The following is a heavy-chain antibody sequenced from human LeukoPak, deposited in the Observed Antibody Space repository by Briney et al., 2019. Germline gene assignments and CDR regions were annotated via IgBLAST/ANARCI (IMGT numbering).Heavy chain of an antibody. CDR1: GGSISSGSYY. J-gene: IGHJ5*02. CDR3: ARVTIFGVVFDP. V-gene: IGHV4-61*02. CDR2: IHTSGST. D-gene: IGHD3-3*01. Sequence: PSETLSLTCTVSGGSISSGSYYWSWIRQPAGKGLEWIGRIHTSGSTNYNPSLKSRVTISVDTSQNQFSLKLTSVTAADTAVYYCARVTIFGVVFDPWGQGTLVTVSS.